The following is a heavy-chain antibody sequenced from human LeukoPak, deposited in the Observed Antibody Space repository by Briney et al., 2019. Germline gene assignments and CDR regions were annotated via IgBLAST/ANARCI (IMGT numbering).Heavy chain of an antibody. J-gene: IGHJ5*02. CDR1: GYTFTSYD. Sequence: ASVKVSCKASGYTFTSYDINWVRQATGQGLEWMGWMDPNSGNTGYAQKFQGRVTMTRNTSISTAYMELSSLRSEDTAVYYCARGSSRDTAMVTVPWGQGTLVTVSS. D-gene: IGHD5-18*01. V-gene: IGHV1-8*01. CDR2: MDPNSGNT. CDR3: ARGSSRDTAMVTVP.